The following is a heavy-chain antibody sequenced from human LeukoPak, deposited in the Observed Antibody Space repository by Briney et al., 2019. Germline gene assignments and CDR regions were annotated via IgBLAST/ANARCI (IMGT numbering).Heavy chain of an antibody. CDR1: GFTFSGSA. D-gene: IGHD1-26*01. V-gene: IGHV3-73*01. Sequence: GGSLRLSCAASGFTFSGSAMHWVRQASGKGLEWVGRIRSKANNYATAYAASVKGRLTISRDDSKNTTYLQMNSLKTEDTAVYYCTRHLGGSYYWFDPWGQGSLVTVSS. J-gene: IGHJ5*02. CDR2: IRSKANNYAT. CDR3: TRHLGGSYYWFDP.